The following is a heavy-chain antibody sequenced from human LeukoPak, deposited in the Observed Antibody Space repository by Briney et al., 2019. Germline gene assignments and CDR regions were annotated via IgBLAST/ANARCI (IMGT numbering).Heavy chain of an antibody. J-gene: IGHJ4*02. D-gene: IGHD2-21*02. Sequence: SVKVSCKASGGTFSSYAISWVRQAPGQGLEWMGRIIPILGIANYAQKLQGRVTITADKSTSTAYMELSSLRSEDTAVYYCARDLSLGKYCGGDCYPPDDYWGQGTLVTVSS. V-gene: IGHV1-69*04. CDR1: GGTFSSYA. CDR2: IIPILGIA. CDR3: ARDLSLGKYCGGDCYPPDDY.